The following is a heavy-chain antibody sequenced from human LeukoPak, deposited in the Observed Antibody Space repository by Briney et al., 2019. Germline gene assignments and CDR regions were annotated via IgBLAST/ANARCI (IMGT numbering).Heavy chain of an antibody. CDR2: IIPIFGTA. Sequence: ASVKVSCKASGGTFSSYAISWVRQAPGQGLEWRGGIIPIFGTANYAQKFQGRVTITADKSTSTAYMELSSLRSEDTAVYYCARGYCSSTSCYYRTYYYYYMDVWGKGTTVTVSS. V-gene: IGHV1-69*06. J-gene: IGHJ6*03. CDR3: ARGYCSSTSCYYRTYYYYYMDV. CDR1: GGTFSSYA. D-gene: IGHD2-2*01.